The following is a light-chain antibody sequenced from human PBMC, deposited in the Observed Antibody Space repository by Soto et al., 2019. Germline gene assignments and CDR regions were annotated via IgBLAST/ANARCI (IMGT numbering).Light chain of an antibody. CDR1: SSNIGSNT. V-gene: IGLV1-44*01. J-gene: IGLJ2*01. CDR2: SNN. Sequence: QSVLTQPPSASGTPGQRVTISCSGSSSNIGSNTVNWYQQVPGTAPKLLIHSNNQRPSGVPDRFSGSRSGTSASLAISGLQSEDEADYYCSTWDDSLNGYVVFGGGTKLTVL. CDR3: STWDDSLNGYVV.